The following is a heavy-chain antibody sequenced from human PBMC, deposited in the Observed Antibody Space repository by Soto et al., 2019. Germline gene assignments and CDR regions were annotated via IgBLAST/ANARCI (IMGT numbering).Heavy chain of an antibody. CDR3: ARDMTLNYDYVWGSYHPYYYYGMDV. V-gene: IGHV1-2*04. J-gene: IGHJ6*02. Sequence: ASVKVSCKASGYTFTGYYMHWVLQAPGQGLEWMGWINPNSGGTNYAQKFQGWVTMTRDTSISTAYMELSRLRSDDTAVYYCARDMTLNYDYVWGSYHPYYYYGMDVWGQGTTVTVSS. CDR2: INPNSGGT. CDR1: GYTFTGYY. D-gene: IGHD3-16*01.